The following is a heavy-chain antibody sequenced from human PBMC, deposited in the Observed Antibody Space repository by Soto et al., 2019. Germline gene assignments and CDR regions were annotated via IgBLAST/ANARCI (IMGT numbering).Heavy chain of an antibody. V-gene: IGHV1-69*13. J-gene: IGHJ5*02. CDR2: IIPIFGTA. CDR1: GGTFSSYA. CDR3: ARVRSSGWYRWFDP. D-gene: IGHD6-19*01. Sequence: ASVKVSCKASGGTFSSYAISWVRQAPGQGLEWMGGIIPIFGTANYAQKFQGRVTITADESTSTAYMELSSLRSEDTAVYYCARVRSSGWYRWFDPWGQGTLVTVSS.